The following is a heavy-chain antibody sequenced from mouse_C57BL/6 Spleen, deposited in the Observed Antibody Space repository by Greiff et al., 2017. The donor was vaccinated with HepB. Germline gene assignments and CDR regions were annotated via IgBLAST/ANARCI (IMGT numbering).Heavy chain of an antibody. J-gene: IGHJ2*01. CDR3: ARIEGNYGFPLDY. CDR2: IYPGDGDT. V-gene: IGHV1-80*01. CDR1: GYAFSSYW. Sequence: QVQLKESGAELVKPGASVKISCKASGYAFSSYWMNWVKQRPGKGLEWIGQIYPGDGDTNYNGKFKGKATLTADKSSSTAYMQLSSLTSEDSAVYFCARIEGNYGFPLDYWGQGTTLTVSS. D-gene: IGHD2-1*01.